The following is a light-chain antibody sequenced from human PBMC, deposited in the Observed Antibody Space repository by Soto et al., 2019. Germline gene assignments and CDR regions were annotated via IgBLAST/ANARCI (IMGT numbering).Light chain of an antibody. J-gene: IGKJ4*01. Sequence: DIQMTQSPSAMSASVGDRVTITCRASQGITTSLVWFQQKPGKVPNRLIYAASSLQSGVPSRFSGSGSGTEFTLAISSLQREDSATYYCLQYSRYPVTFGGGTEVEIK. CDR1: QGITTS. CDR3: LQYSRYPVT. CDR2: AAS. V-gene: IGKV1-17*03.